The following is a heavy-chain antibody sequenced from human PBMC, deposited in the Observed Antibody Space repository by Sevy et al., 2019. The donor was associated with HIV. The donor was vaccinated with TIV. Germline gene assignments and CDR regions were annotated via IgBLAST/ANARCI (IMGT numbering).Heavy chain of an antibody. CDR3: AKDPLNIAARFDY. CDR1: GFIFSGSA. V-gene: IGHV3-23*01. CDR2: ISGSGGFT. Sequence: GGSLRLSCAASGFIFSGSAMSWVRQAPGKGLEWVASISGSGGFTYYADSVKGRFNISRDNFKNTVDLEMKSLRAEDTALYYCAKDPLNIAARFDYWGQGTLVTVSS. D-gene: IGHD6-6*01. J-gene: IGHJ4*02.